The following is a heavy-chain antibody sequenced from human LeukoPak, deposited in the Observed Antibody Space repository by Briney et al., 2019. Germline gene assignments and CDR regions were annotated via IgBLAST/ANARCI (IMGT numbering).Heavy chain of an antibody. CDR3: ARGSGSKTLGYYYYGMDV. CDR2: IYYSGST. J-gene: IGHJ6*02. Sequence: SETLSLTCTVSGGSISSGGYYWSWIRQHPGKGLEWIGYIYYSGSTNYNPSLKSRVTISVDTSKNQFSLKLSSVTAADTAVYYCARGSGSKTLGYYYYGMDVWGQGTTVTVSS. CDR1: GGSISSGGYY. V-gene: IGHV4-61*08. D-gene: IGHD3-10*01.